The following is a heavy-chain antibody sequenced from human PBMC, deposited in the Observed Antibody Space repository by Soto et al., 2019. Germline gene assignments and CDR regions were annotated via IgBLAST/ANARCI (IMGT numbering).Heavy chain of an antibody. J-gene: IGHJ4*02. V-gene: IGHV4-30-4*01. Sequence: SETLSLTCTVSGGSTSSDNYWSWIRQPPGKGLEWIGHIYYSGNTDYNPSLKSRLAISIDTSKNQFSLKLSSVTAADTAVYFCAREGGESSDGLYYFDSWGQGSLVTV. CDR1: GGSTSSDNY. D-gene: IGHD3-16*01. CDR2: IYYSGNT. CDR3: AREGGESSDGLYYFDS.